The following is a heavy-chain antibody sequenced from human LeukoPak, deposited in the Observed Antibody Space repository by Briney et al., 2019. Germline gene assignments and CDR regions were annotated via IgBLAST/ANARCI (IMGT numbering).Heavy chain of an antibody. Sequence: GGSLRLACAASGFTFSSYSMNWVRQAPGKGLEWVSSISSSSTHLYHADSVKGRFAISRDNAKNSLYLQMNSLRAEDTAVYYCARDLIVEGTAILGYWGQGTLVTVSS. V-gene: IGHV3-21*01. D-gene: IGHD1-26*01. CDR2: ISSSSTHL. J-gene: IGHJ4*02. CDR1: GFTFSSYS. CDR3: ARDLIVEGTAILGY.